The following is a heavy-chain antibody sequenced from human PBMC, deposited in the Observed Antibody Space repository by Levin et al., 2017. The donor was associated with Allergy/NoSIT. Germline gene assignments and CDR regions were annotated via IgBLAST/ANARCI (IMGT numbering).Heavy chain of an antibody. J-gene: IGHJ4*02. CDR2: IYYSGST. D-gene: IGHD2-8*01. CDR1: GGSINNYY. CDR3: ARSFTYGFDY. Sequence: GSLRLSCTVSGGSINNYYWSWIRQPPGKGLEWIGYIYYSGSTNYNTSLKSRVTMSVDTSKNQFSLSLSSVTAADTAVYYCARSFTYGFDYWGQGTLVTVSS. V-gene: IGHV4-59*01.